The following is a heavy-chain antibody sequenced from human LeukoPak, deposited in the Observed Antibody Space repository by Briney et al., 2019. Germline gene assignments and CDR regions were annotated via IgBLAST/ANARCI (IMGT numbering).Heavy chain of an antibody. Sequence: GGSLRLSCEASGFTFSSYAMNWVRQAPGKGLEWVSTIGGSGVTTYYADSVKGRFTISRDNSKNTLHLQMNSLRAEDTAVYYCGKQLAAGGTHYWGQGTLVAVSS. CDR2: IGGSGVTT. J-gene: IGHJ4*02. CDR3: GKQLAAGGTHY. V-gene: IGHV3-23*01. D-gene: IGHD6-13*01. CDR1: GFTFSSYA.